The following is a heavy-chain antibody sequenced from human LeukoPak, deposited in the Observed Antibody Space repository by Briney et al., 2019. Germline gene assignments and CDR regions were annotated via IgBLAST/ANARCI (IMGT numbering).Heavy chain of an antibody. Sequence: GGSLRLSCAASGFTFSNYAVMWVRQAPGQGLEWVSAITSAGAPRYADSVKGRFTISRDNSKNTLYLQMNSLRAEDTAQYFCARDPNGDYIGAFEFWGQGTGVTISS. V-gene: IGHV3-23*01. CDR2: ITSAGAP. CDR1: GFTFSNYA. J-gene: IGHJ3*01. CDR3: ARDPNGDYIGAFEF. D-gene: IGHD4-17*01.